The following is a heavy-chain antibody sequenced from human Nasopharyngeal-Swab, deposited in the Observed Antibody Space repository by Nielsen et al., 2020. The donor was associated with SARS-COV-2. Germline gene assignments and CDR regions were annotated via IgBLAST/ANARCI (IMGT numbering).Heavy chain of an antibody. CDR2: INHSRST. D-gene: IGHD4-23*01. J-gene: IGHJ4*02. V-gene: IGHV4-34*01. CDR1: GGSFSGYY. Sequence: SQTLSLTCAVYGGSFSGYYWSWIRQPPGKGLEWIGEINHSRSTNYNPSLKSRVTISVDTSKNQFSLKLNSVTAADTAVYYCARGPVVTLDYWGQGTLVTVSS. CDR3: ARGPVVTLDY.